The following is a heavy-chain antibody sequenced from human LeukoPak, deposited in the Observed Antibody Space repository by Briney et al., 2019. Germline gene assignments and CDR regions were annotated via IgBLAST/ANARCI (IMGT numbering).Heavy chain of an antibody. Sequence: ASVKVSCTASGYTFTGYYMHWVRQAPGQGLEWMGWINPNSGGTNYAQTFQGRVTITRDTSISTAYMELSRLRSDDTAVYYCASVRVRGFGELFFAYWGQGTLVTVSS. CDR1: GYTFTGYY. CDR2: INPNSGGT. CDR3: ASVRVRGFGELFFAY. D-gene: IGHD3-10*01. V-gene: IGHV1-2*02. J-gene: IGHJ4*02.